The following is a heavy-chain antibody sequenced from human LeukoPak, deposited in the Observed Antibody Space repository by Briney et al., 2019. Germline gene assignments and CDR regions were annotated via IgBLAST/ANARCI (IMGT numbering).Heavy chain of an antibody. D-gene: IGHD6-13*01. V-gene: IGHV3-23*01. CDR3: AKVEPGYIETPYFDY. CDR2: ISGSGGST. CDR1: GFTFSSYA. Sequence: SGGSLRLSCAASGFTFSSYAMSWVRQAPGKGLEWVSAISGSGGSTYYADSVKGRFTISRDNAKNTLYLQMNSLRAEDTAVYYCAKVEPGYIETPYFDYWGQGTLVTVSS. J-gene: IGHJ4*02.